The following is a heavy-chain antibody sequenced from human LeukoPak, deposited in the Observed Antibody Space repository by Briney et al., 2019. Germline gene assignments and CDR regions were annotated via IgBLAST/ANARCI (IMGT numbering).Heavy chain of an antibody. CDR2: IKKDGSEK. D-gene: IGHD1-26*01. Sequence: GGSLRLSCAASGFIFSSYGMSWVRQAPGKGLEWAANIKKDGSEKYYVDSVKGRFTISRDNAKTSLYLQMNSLRAEDTAVYYCARDLSGVTGCAYGRGIDYWGQGTLVTVSS. V-gene: IGHV3-7*01. J-gene: IGHJ4*02. CDR1: GFIFSSYG. CDR3: ARDLSGVTGCAYGRGIDY.